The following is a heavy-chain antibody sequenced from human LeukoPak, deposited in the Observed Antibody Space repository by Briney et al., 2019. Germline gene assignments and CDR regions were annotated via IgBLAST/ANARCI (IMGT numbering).Heavy chain of an antibody. CDR2: INYSGST. V-gene: IGHV4-59*01. D-gene: IGHD1-26*01. Sequence: SETLSLTCTVSGGSISSYYWSWIRQPPGKGLEWIGYINYSGSTNYNPSLKSRVTISVDTSKNQFSLKLTSVTAADTAVYYCARVLVGANFAFDIWGQGTMVTVSS. CDR1: GGSISSYY. CDR3: ARVLVGANFAFDI. J-gene: IGHJ3*02.